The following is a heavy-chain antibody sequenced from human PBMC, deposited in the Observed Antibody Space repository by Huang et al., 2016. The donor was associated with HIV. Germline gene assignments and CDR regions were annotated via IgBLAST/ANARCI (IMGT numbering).Heavy chain of an antibody. Sequence: QVQLVQSGSELKKPGASVKVSCKASGYTFTSSVMSWVQQAPGQGLEWMGCINTNTGNPTYAQGFTGRFVFSLDTSGTTAYLQINSLEADDTAVYYCARIYCSSTKCFGFDFWGQGTLVTVSS. CDR1: GYTFTSSV. D-gene: IGHD2-2*01. CDR3: ARIYCSSTKCFGFDF. CDR2: INTNTGNP. J-gene: IGHJ4*02. V-gene: IGHV7-4-1*02.